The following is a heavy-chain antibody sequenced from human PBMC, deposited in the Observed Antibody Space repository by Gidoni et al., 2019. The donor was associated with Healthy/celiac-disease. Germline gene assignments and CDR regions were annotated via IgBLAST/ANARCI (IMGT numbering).Heavy chain of an antibody. D-gene: IGHD3-10*01. CDR3: AKDSPRGWGDY. V-gene: IGHV3-23*01. J-gene: IGHJ4*02. CDR2: ISGSGGST. Sequence: EVQLLESGGGLVQLGGSLRLSCAASVFTFSSYAMSWVRQAPGKGREWVSAISGSGGSTYYADSRKGRFTISRDNSKNTLYLQMNSLRAEDTAVYYCAKDSPRGWGDYWGQGTLVTVSS. CDR1: VFTFSSYA.